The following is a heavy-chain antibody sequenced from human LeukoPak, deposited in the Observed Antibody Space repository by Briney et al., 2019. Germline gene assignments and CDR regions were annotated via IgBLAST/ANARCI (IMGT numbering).Heavy chain of an antibody. D-gene: IGHD2-15*01. V-gene: IGHV3-21*01. J-gene: IGHJ4*02. CDR2: ISGSSSYI. CDR1: GFTFSSYN. CDR3: ASGYCSGGSCLGYFDY. Sequence: GGSLRLSCAGSGFTFSSYNMNWVRQAPGKGLEWVSSISGSSSYIYYADSVKGRFTISRDNAKNSLYLQMNSLRAEDTAVYYCASGYCSGGSCLGYFDYWGQGTLVTVSS.